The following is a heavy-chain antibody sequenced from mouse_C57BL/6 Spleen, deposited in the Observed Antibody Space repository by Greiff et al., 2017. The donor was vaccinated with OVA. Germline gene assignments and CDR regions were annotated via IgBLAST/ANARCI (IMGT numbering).Heavy chain of an antibody. CDR3: TRGRYYDSFDD. J-gene: IGHJ2*01. CDR2: ISSGGDYI. CDR1: GFTFSSYA. V-gene: IGHV5-9-1*02. Sequence: EVKLVESGEGLVKPGGSLKLSCAASGFTFSSYAMSWVRQTPEKRLEWVAYISSGGDYIYYADTVKGRVTISRDNARNTLYLQMSSLKSEDTAMYYCTRGRYYDSFDDWGQGTTLTVSS. D-gene: IGHD2-4*01.